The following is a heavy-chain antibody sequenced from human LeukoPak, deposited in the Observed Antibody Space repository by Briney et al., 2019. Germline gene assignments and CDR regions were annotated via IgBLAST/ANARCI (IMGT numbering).Heavy chain of an antibody. Sequence: GASVKVSCKASGYTFTGYYMHWVRQAPGQGLEWMGWINPNNDGTNYAAQKFQGRVTMTRDTSISTAYMELSSLGSDDTAVYYCARVRLGYDSSGYSSAYYFDFWGQGTLVTVSS. CDR2: INPNNDGT. D-gene: IGHD3-22*01. CDR3: ARVRLGYDSSGYSSAYYFDF. V-gene: IGHV1-2*02. J-gene: IGHJ4*02. CDR1: GYTFTGYY.